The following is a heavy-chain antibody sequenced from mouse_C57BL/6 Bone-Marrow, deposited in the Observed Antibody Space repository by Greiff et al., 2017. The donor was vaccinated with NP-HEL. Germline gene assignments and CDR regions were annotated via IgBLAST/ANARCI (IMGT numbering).Heavy chain of an antibody. Sequence: EVKLVESGGDLVKPGGSLKLSCAASGFTFSSYGMSWVRQTPDKRLEWVATISSGGSYTYYPDSVKGRFTISRDNAKNTLYLQMSSLKSEDTAMYYCARSHGSSDYWGQGTTLTVSA. J-gene: IGHJ2*01. CDR2: ISSGGSYT. CDR1: GFTFSSYG. CDR3: ARSHGSSDY. D-gene: IGHD1-1*01. V-gene: IGHV5-6*01.